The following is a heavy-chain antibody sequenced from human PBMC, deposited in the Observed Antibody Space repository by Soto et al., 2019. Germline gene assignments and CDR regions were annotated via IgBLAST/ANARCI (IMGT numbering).Heavy chain of an antibody. CDR3: ARDPPDVGDNVPNSGMDV. Sequence: EVQLVESGGDLIQPGGSLRLSCAASGFTVNFYYMNWVRQAPGKGLEWVSTIYRDGRTFHADSVKARFTISRDNSKNTLYLQMNSLWADDSAVYYCARDPPDVGDNVPNSGMDVLGQGTTVTVSS. D-gene: IGHD4-17*01. J-gene: IGHJ6*02. CDR2: IYRDGRT. V-gene: IGHV3-53*01. CDR1: GFTVNFYY.